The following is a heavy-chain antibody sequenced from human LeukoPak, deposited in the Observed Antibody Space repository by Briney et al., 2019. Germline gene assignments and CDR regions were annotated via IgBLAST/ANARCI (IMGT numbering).Heavy chain of an antibody. V-gene: IGHV3-30*04. J-gene: IGHJ5*02. CDR3: ARGGGVRTGSGWRPGNWFDP. CDR1: GFTFSSYA. Sequence: PGGSLRLSCAASGFTFSSYAMHWVRQAPGRGLEWVAVISYDGSNKYYADSVKGRFTISRDNSKNTLYLQMNSLRTEDTAVYYCARGGGVRTGSGWRPGNWFDPWGQGTQVIVSS. CDR2: ISYDGSNK. D-gene: IGHD6-19*01.